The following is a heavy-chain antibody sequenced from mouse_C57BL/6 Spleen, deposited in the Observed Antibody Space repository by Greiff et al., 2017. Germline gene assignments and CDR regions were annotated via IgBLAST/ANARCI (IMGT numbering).Heavy chain of an antibody. CDR3: ARALGNQGYFDY. CDR2: INPNYGTT. Sequence: EVQGVESGPELVKPGASVKISCKASGYSFTDYNMNWVKQSNGKSLEWIGVINPNYGTTSYNQKFKGKATLTVDQSSSTAYMQLNSLTSEDAEVYYCARALGNQGYFDYWGQGTTLTVSS. D-gene: IGHD2-1*01. V-gene: IGHV1-39*01. CDR1: GYSFTDYN. J-gene: IGHJ2*01.